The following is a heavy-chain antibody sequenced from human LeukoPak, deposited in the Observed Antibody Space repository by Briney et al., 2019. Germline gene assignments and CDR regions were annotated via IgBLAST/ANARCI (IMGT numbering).Heavy chain of an antibody. V-gene: IGHV3-23*01. CDR3: AKVFRMTTVTY. CDR1: GFTFSSYG. Sequence: GGSLRLSCAASGFTFSSYGMSWVRQAPGKGLEWVSAISGSGGSTYYADSVKGRFTISRDNSKNTLYLQMNSLRAEDTAVYYCAKVFRMTTVTYWGQGTLVTVSS. CDR2: ISGSGGST. J-gene: IGHJ4*02. D-gene: IGHD4-17*01.